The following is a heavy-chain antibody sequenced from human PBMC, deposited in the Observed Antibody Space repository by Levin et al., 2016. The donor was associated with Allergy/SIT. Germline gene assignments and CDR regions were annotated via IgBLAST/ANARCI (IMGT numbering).Heavy chain of an antibody. CDR2: IYYSGTT. J-gene: IGHJ6*02. Sequence: WIRQPPGKGLEWIGYIYYSGTTYYNPSLKSRVSISVDTSKNQFSLRLGSVTAADTAVYFCARGLWGYYYYAMDVWGQGTTVTVSS. D-gene: IGHD2-21*01. V-gene: IGHV4-31*02. CDR3: ARGLWGYYYYAMDV.